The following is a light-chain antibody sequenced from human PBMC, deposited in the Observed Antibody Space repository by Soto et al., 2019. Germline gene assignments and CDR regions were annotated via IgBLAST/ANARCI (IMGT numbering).Light chain of an antibody. J-gene: IGLJ2*01. CDR2: EVT. CDR3: SSYAGSNNLV. CDR1: SSDIGGYNY. Sequence: QPVLTQPPSASGSPGQSVTISCTGTSSDIGGYNYVSWYQQHPGKAPKLVIYEVTKRPSGVPDRFSGSKSGNTASLTVSGLQADDEADYYCSSYAGSNNLVFGGGTKLTVL. V-gene: IGLV2-8*01.